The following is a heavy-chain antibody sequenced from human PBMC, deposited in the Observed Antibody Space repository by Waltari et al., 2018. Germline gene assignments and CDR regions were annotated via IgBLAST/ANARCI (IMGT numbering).Heavy chain of an antibody. CDR2: SYPGDSYT. J-gene: IGHJ6*02. Sequence: EVQLVQSGAEVKKPGESLKISCKGSGYSFTSYWIGWVRQMPGKGLEWVGISYPGDSYTSYSPSFQGQVTISADKSISTAHLQWSSLKASDTAMYYCARPGYSYGSDYYYCMDVWGQGTTVTVSS. V-gene: IGHV5-51*01. CDR1: GYSFTSYW. D-gene: IGHD5-18*01. CDR3: ARPGYSYGSDYYYCMDV.